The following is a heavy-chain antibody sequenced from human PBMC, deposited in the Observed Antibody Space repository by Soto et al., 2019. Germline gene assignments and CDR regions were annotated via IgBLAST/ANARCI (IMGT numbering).Heavy chain of an antibody. J-gene: IGHJ4*02. D-gene: IGHD2-2*01. Sequence: ASVKVSCKASGYSFTNYDISWVRQAPGQGLEWMGWISPYNGDTNYAQKLQGRVTMTTDTSTSTAYMELRRLRSDDTAVYYCARYCSSTSCDHYLDYWGQGTLVTVSS. CDR1: GYSFTNYD. CDR3: ARYCSSTSCDHYLDY. CDR2: ISPYNGDT. V-gene: IGHV1-18*01.